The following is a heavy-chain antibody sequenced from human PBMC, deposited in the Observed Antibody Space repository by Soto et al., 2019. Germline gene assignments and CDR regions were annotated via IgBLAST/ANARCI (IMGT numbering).Heavy chain of an antibody. J-gene: IGHJ4*02. CDR1: GFSFSDYY. D-gene: IGHD4-17*01. Sequence: GGSLRLSCLVSGFSFSDYYMSWIRQAPGKGLEWISYISNTGSTKYYADSVKGRFTISRDNAKNSLYLQMNSLRGEDTAVYYCARDYSGDDILDYWGQGTLVTVSS. CDR2: ISNTGSTK. CDR3: ARDYSGDDILDY. V-gene: IGHV3-11*01.